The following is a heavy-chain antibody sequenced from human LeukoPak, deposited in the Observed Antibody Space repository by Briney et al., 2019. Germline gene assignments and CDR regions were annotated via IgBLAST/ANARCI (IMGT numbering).Heavy chain of an antibody. V-gene: IGHV1-8*01. CDR2: MNPNSGNT. D-gene: IGHD6-19*01. J-gene: IGHJ4*02. CDR1: GYTFTSYD. Sequence: ASVKVSCKASGYTFTSYDINWVRQATGQGLEWMGWMNPNSGNTGYAQKFQGRVTMTRNTSISTAYMELSSLRSEDTAVYYCAREGGREYEYSSGNYFDYWGQGTLVTVSS. CDR3: AREGGREYEYSSGNYFDY.